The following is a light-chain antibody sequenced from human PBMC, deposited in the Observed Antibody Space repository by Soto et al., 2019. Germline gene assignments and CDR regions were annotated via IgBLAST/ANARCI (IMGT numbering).Light chain of an antibody. J-gene: IGKJ3*01. CDR2: AAS. V-gene: IGKV3-11*01. CDR3: HQRSYWPPS. Sequence: EIVLTQSPATLSLSPGERAALSCRASQSVSSLLAWYQQKPGQAPRLLIYAASNRATGIPARFSGSGSGADFTLTIRSLEPEDFAVYYCHQRSYWPPSFGPGTTVEIK. CDR1: QSVSSL.